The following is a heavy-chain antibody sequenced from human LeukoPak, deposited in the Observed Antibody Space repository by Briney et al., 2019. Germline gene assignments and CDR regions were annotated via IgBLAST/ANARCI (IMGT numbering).Heavy chain of an antibody. Sequence: GGSLRLSCAASGFTFSSYGMHWVRQAPGKGLEWVAVIWYDGSKKYYADSVKGRFTISRDNSKNTLYLQMNSLRAADTAVYYCARDVLSYGDSGVDYWGQGTLVTVSS. V-gene: IGHV3-33*01. CDR1: GFTFSSYG. CDR2: IWYDGSKK. CDR3: ARDVLSYGDSGVDY. D-gene: IGHD2-2*01. J-gene: IGHJ4*02.